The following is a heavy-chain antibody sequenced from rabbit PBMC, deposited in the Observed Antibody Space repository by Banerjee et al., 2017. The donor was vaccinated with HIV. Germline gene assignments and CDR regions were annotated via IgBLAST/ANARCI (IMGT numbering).Heavy chain of an antibody. CDR3: ARDRPKSSGYLFDL. Sequence: QSLEESGGDLVKPGASLTLTCTASGLGFSSSYWICWVRQAPGKGLEWIACIDVSSSGSTYYASWAKGRFTISKTSSTTVTLQMTSLTAADTATYFCARDRPKSSGYLFDLWGPGTLVTVS. J-gene: IGHJ4*01. V-gene: IGHV1S40*01. D-gene: IGHD1-1*01. CDR2: IDVSSSGST. CDR1: GLGFSSSYW.